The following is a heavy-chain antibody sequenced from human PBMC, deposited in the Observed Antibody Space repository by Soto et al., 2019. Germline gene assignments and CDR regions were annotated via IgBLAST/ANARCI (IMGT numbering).Heavy chain of an antibody. D-gene: IGHD6-13*01. CDR2: ISSNGGST. V-gene: IGHV3-64*01. CDR1: GFTFSSYA. CDR3: ARISSSWYFHYGMDV. J-gene: IGHJ6*02. Sequence: EVPLVESGGGLVQPGGSLRLSCAASGFTFSSYAMHWVRQAPGKGLEYVSAISSNGGSTYYANSVKGRFTISRDNSKNTLYLQMGSLRAEDMAVYYCARISSSWYFHYGMDVWGQGTTVTVSS.